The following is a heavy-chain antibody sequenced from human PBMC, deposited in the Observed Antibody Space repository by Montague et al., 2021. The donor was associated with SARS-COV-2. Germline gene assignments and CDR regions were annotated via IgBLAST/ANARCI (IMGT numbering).Heavy chain of an antibody. CDR3: ARRGRKLLPVATTIGGFDI. CDR1: GGSISSNNYY. CDR2: IYDSGST. V-gene: IGHV4-39*02. Sequence: SETLSLTCTVSGGSISSNNYYWDWIPQPPGRGLEWIGSIYDSGSTYYNPSLKSRVTISVDTSKNHFSLKLNSVTAADTAVYYCARRGRKLLPVATTIGGFDIWGQGTMVTVSS. D-gene: IGHD5-12*01. J-gene: IGHJ3*02.